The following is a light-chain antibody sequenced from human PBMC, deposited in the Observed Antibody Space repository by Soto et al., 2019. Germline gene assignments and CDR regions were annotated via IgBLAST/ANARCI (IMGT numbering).Light chain of an antibody. CDR3: QQYGNSPPT. J-gene: IGKJ4*01. CDR2: GAS. V-gene: IGKV3-20*01. CDR1: QSLSSNY. Sequence: EIVLTQSTGTLSLSPGERATLSCRASQSLSSNYLAWYQQRPDQAPRLLIYGASSRATGIPERFTGSGSATDFTLSISSLEREDFAVYHCQQYGNSPPTFGGGTKLEI.